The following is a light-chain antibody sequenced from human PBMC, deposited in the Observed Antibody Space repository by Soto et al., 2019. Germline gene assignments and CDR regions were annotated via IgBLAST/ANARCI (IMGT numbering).Light chain of an antibody. J-gene: IGLJ1*01. CDR2: SNY. CDR1: SSNIESNT. CDR3: AAWDDILNGYV. V-gene: IGLV1-44*01. Sequence: QSVLTQPPSASGTPGQRVTISCSGSSSNIESNTVTWYQQLPGTAPKLVIYSNYDRPSGVPDRFSGSTSGTSASLVIRGLQSDDEADYYCAAWDDILNGYVFGDGTKLTVL.